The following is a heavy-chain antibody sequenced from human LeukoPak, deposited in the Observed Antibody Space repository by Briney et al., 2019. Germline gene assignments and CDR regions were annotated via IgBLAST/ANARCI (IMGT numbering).Heavy chain of an antibody. J-gene: IGHJ4*02. Sequence: ASVKVSCKASGYTFTSYGISWVRQAPGQGLEWMGWISAYNGNTKYAQNLQGRVTMTTDTSTSTAYRALGSVRSGDTAAYYRSRVIGCGGNCYPLFDDWGQGTLVTVP. D-gene: IGHD2-21*02. CDR1: GYTFTSYG. CDR2: ISAYNGNT. CDR3: SRVIGCGGNCYPLFDD. V-gene: IGHV1-18*01.